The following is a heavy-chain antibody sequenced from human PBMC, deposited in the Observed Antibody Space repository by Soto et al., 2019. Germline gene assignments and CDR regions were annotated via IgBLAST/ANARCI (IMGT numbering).Heavy chain of an antibody. CDR3: TRGGRESNSNDGNFEY. Sequence: ASVRVSCKASGCTFTSYAMHWVRQAPGQRLEWMGWIVAGNGNTKYSQKFQGRVTITTDKSTSTAFMELSSLRPEDTAVYYCTRGGRESNSNDGNFEYWGQGTQVTVSS. CDR2: IVAGNGNT. J-gene: IGHJ4*02. CDR1: GCTFTSYA. D-gene: IGHD1-20*01. V-gene: IGHV1-3*01.